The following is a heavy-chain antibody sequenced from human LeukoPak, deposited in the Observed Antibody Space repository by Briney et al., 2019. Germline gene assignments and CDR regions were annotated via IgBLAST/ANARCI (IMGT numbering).Heavy chain of an antibody. D-gene: IGHD6-19*01. V-gene: IGHV3-30*18. Sequence: GGSLRLSCAASGFTFSSYGMHWVRQAPGKGLEWVAVISFDGSNKYYADSVKGRFTISRDNSKNTLDLQMNSLRAEDTAVYYCAKVYFELAVAGTPFDYWGQGTLVTVSS. CDR2: ISFDGSNK. CDR3: AKVYFELAVAGTPFDY. J-gene: IGHJ4*02. CDR1: GFTFSSYG.